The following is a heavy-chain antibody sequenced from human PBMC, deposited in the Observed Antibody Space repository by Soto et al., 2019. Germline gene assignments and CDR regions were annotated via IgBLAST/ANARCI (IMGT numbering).Heavy chain of an antibody. CDR3: ARDSPVYNSLPALFGS. J-gene: IGHJ4*02. CDR2: VSYDGSNT. D-gene: IGHD6-19*01. V-gene: IGHV3-30-3*01. Sequence: QVQLVESGGGVVQPGRSLRLSCAASGFTFISYPLHWVRQAPGKGLEWVAVVSYDGSNTYYADSVKGRFTISRDNSKNTLYLQMNTLTAEDTAVYYCARDSPVYNSLPALFGSWGQGTLVTVSS. CDR1: GFTFISYP.